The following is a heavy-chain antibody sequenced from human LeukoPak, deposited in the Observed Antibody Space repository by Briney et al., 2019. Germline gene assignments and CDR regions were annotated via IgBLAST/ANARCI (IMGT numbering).Heavy chain of an antibody. Sequence: PGGSLRLSCAASGFTFSSYAMSWVRQAPGKGLEWVSAISGSGGSTYYADSVKGRFTISRDNSKNTLYLQMNSLRAEDTAVYYCARDAHLWDQSAPLQHWGQGTLVTVSS. D-gene: IGHD3-3*02. CDR2: ISGSGGST. V-gene: IGHV3-23*01. CDR1: GFTFSSYA. CDR3: ARDAHLWDQSAPLQH. J-gene: IGHJ1*01.